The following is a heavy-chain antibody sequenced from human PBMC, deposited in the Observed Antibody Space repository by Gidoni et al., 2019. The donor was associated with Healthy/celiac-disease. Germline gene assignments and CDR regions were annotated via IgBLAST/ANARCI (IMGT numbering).Heavy chain of an antibody. Sequence: QVQLFHSGAEGKKPRPSETASCKPFGRTSRSYAICWVRQAPGQGLERMGGIIPSFGTANYAKKCQGRGTITSEESTSTAYMELSSRRTEDTAVYYCARDKVGAQHQPVDYWGQGTLVTVSS. CDR2: IIPSFGTA. CDR1: GRTSRSYA. D-gene: IGHD1-26*01. J-gene: IGHJ4*02. CDR3: ARDKVGAQHQPVDY. V-gene: IGHV1-69*01.